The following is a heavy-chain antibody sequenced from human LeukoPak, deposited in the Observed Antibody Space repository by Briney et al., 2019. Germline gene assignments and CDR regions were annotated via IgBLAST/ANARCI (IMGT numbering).Heavy chain of an antibody. Sequence: ASVKVSCKASGYTFTSYGISWVRQAPGQGLEWMGWINPNSGGTNYAQKFQGRVTMTRDTSISTAYMELSRLRSDDTAVYYCARALRFLEWLLDYYYGMDVWGQGTTVTVSS. CDR2: INPNSGGT. CDR1: GYTFTSYG. J-gene: IGHJ6*02. D-gene: IGHD3-3*01. CDR3: ARALRFLEWLLDYYYGMDV. V-gene: IGHV1-2*02.